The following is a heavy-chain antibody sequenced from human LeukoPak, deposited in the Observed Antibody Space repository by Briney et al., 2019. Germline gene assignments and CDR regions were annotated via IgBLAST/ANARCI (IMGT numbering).Heavy chain of an antibody. Sequence: QSGGSLRLSCAASEFSVGSNYMTWVRQAPGKGLEWVSLIYSGGSTYYADSVKGRFTISRDNSKNTLYLQVGSLRGEDMAVYYCARDAWRSDSVWGKGTTVTVSS. J-gene: IGHJ6*04. CDR1: EFSVGSNY. CDR2: IYSGGST. D-gene: IGHD3-3*01. CDR3: ARDAWRSDSV. V-gene: IGHV3-66*01.